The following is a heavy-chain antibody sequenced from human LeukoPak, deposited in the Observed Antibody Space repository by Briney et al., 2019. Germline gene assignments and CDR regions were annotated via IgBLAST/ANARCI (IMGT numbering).Heavy chain of an antibody. CDR1: GFTVSTNY. CDR3: ARDQNS. J-gene: IGHJ5*02. CDR2: ISSDGST. Sequence: GGSLRLSCAASGFTVSTNYMSWVRQAPGKGLEWVSDISSDGSTDYADSVKGRFTVSRDNSRNTLYLQMNSLRAEDTAVYYCARDQNSWGQGTLVTVSS. V-gene: IGHV3-53*01.